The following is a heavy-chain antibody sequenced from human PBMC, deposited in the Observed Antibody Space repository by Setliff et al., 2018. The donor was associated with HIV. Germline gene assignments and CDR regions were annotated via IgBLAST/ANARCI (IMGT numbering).Heavy chain of an antibody. Sequence: GGSLRLSCAASGFTVSGSYMSWVRQAQGKGLEWVSTIYSDGSTYHADSVKCRFTISRDNSKNTLYLQMTSLIPEDTAVYYCVKPRLYNSALENWGQGTLVTVSS. CDR3: VKPRLYNSALEN. D-gene: IGHD1-1*01. CDR2: IYSDGST. CDR1: GFTVSGSY. J-gene: IGHJ4*02. V-gene: IGHV3-66*02.